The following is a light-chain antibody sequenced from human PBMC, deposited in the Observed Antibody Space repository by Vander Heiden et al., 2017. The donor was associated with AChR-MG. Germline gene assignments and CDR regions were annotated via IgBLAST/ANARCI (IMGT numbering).Light chain of an antibody. J-gene: IGLJ1*01. Sequence: QSALTPPASVSGSPGQSITISCTGTSSDVGGYNYVSWYQQHPGKAPKLMSDDVSKRPSGVSNRFSGSKSGNTASLTISGRQAEDEADYYCSSYTSSSTLRVFGTGTKVTVL. V-gene: IGLV2-14*01. CDR3: SSYTSSSTLRV. CDR1: SSDVGGYNY. CDR2: DVS.